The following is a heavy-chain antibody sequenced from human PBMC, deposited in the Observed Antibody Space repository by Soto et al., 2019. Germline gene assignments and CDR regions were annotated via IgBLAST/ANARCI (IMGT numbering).Heavy chain of an antibody. Sequence: PSETLSLTCAVYGGSFSGYYWTWIRQPPGTGLEWIGEINHSGSTNYNPSLKSLVTISVDTSKNQFPLKLTSVTAADTAVYYCARDKITGLFDYWGQGTLVTVSS. V-gene: IGHV4-34*01. CDR1: GGSFSGYY. CDR3: ARDKITGLFDY. D-gene: IGHD2-8*02. CDR2: INHSGST. J-gene: IGHJ4*02.